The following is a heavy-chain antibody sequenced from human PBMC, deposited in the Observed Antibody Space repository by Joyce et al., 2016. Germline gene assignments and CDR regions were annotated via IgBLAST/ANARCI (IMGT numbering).Heavy chain of an antibody. J-gene: IGHJ6*02. CDR3: ARTGGSYYDYYYYGLDV. V-gene: IGHV3-74*01. D-gene: IGHD1-26*01. Sequence: EVQLVESGGGLVKPGGSLRLSCTASGFTFSSYWMQWVRQVSGKGLVWVSHMSSDESSTSYADSVKGRFTISRDNAKNTLYLHMNSLRTEDTAVYYCARTGGSYYDYYYYGLDVWGQGTTVIVSS. CDR2: MSSDESST. CDR1: GFTFSSYW.